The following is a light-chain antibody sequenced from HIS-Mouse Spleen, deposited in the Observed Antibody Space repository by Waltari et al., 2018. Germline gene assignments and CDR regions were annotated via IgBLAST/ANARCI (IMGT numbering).Light chain of an antibody. J-gene: IGKJ1*01. Sequence: IQITQSPSSLSSSVGNRVPITCRASQSISSDLNWYQQKPGKAPKLLIYAASSLQSGVPSRFSGSGSGTDFTLTISSLQPEDFATYYCQQSYSTPGTFGQGTKVEIK. CDR3: QQSYSTPGT. CDR2: AAS. CDR1: QSISSD. V-gene: IGKV1-39*01.